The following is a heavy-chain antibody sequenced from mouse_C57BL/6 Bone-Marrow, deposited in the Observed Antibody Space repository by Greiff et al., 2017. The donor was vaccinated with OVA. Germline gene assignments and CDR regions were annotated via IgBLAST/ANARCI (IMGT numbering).Heavy chain of an antibody. D-gene: IGHD4-1*01. CDR1: GFTFSSYG. V-gene: IGHV5-6*01. J-gene: IGHJ3*01. CDR3: ARHRSLGCFAY. CDR2: ISSGGSYT. Sequence: EVMLVESGGDLVKPGGSLKLSCAASGFTFSSYGMSWVRQTPDKRLEWVATISSGGSYTYYPDSVKGRFTISRDNAKNTLYLQMSSLKSEDTAMYYCARHRSLGCFAYWGQGTLVTVSA.